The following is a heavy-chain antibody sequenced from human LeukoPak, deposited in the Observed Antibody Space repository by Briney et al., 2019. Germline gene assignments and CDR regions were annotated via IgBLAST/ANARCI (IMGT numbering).Heavy chain of an antibody. D-gene: IGHD2-2*02. Sequence: ASVKVSCKASGYTFTSYYMHWVRQAPGQGLEWMGIINPSGGSTSYTQKFQGRVTMTRDTSTSTVYMELSSLRSEDTAVYYCARGGLVIPAATPSYFDYWGQGTLVTVSS. J-gene: IGHJ4*02. CDR1: GYTFTSYY. CDR3: ARGGLVIPAATPSYFDY. CDR2: INPSGGST. V-gene: IGHV1-46*01.